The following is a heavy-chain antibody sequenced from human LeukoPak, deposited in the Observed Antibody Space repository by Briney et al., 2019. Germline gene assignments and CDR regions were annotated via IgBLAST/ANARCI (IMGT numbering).Heavy chain of an antibody. CDR1: GFSFSSNW. CDR2: IKRDGSQK. D-gene: IGHD1-1*01. V-gene: IGHV3-7*01. Sequence: QPGGSLRLSCAAPGFSFSSNWMGWVRQAPGKGLEWVAHIKRDGSQKYYLDSVKGRFTISRDNAKNSLYLQMNSLRVEDTAVYYYARLGLEVGGPNWFDPWGQGTLVTVSS. CDR3: ARLGLEVGGPNWFDP. J-gene: IGHJ5*02.